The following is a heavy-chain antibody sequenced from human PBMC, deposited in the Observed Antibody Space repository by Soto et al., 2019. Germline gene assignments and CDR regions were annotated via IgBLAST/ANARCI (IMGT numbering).Heavy chain of an antibody. V-gene: IGHV1-69*06. CDR2: LIPIYDAP. J-gene: IGHJ6*02. Sequence: RASVKVSCKTSGFTFNVYGINWVRQAPRQGLEWMGGLIPIYDAPNYAQKFQDRVTITADKSTTTVYLELSSLTSEDTAVYFCARVRDPHLDHYGLDVWGQGTTVTV. CDR3: ARVRDPHLDHYGLDV. CDR1: GFTFNVYG.